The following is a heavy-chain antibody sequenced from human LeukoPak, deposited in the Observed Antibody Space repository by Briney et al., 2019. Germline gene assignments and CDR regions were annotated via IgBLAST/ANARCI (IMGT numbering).Heavy chain of an antibody. CDR1: GFTFSSYS. J-gene: IGHJ3*02. V-gene: IGHV3-21*01. Sequence: PGGSLRLSCAASGFTFSSYSMNWVRQAPGKGLEWVSSISSSSSYIYYADSVKGRFTFSRDNAKNSLYLQMNSLRAEDTAVYYCAVPSGSYYGGDAFDIWGQGTMVTVSS. D-gene: IGHD1-26*01. CDR2: ISSSSSYI. CDR3: AVPSGSYYGGDAFDI.